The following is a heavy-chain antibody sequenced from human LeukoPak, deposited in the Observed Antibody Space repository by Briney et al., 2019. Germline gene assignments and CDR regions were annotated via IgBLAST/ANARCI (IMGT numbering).Heavy chain of an antibody. V-gene: IGHV3-23*01. CDR2: ISGSGTTT. Sequence: GGSLRFCCTASGFPFTSHAMTWVRQAPGKGLEWLSSISGSGTTTYYAESVRGRLTISRDNSKNTLYLEMNRLRVEDTAVYYCVKVLTLWFGALDYWGQGSLVSVFS. J-gene: IGHJ4*02. CDR1: GFPFTSHA. CDR3: VKVLTLWFGALDY. D-gene: IGHD3-10*01.